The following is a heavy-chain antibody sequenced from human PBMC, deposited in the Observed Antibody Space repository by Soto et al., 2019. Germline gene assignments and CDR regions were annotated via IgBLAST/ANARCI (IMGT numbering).Heavy chain of an antibody. CDR1: RFTFSSYG. CDR3: ARDRFVTIGGHYDYGMDV. V-gene: IGHV3-33*01. J-gene: IGHJ6*02. CDR2: IWYDGSNK. D-gene: IGHD4-4*01. Sequence: PGGSLRLACAASRFTFSSYGIHWVRQPPGTGLEWVAVIWYDGSNKYYADSVKGRFTISRNNSKNTLYLQMNSLRAADTAVYYCARDRFVTIGGHYDYGMDVWGQGATVIVSS.